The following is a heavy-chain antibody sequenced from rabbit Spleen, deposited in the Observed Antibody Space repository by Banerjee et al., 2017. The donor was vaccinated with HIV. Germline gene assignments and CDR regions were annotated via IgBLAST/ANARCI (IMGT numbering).Heavy chain of an antibody. CDR3: SSRYVGYGWAANL. J-gene: IGHJ4*01. D-gene: IGHD6-1*01. Sequence: EESGGDLVKSGASLTLTCTASGFSFSNSYYMCWVRQAPGKGLEWITCIYGGDESSPANATWGKGGFTISKTSPTPVTLQLTRPTAANTASYFCSSRYVGYGWAANLWGPGTLVTVS. V-gene: IGHV1S40*01. CDR2: IYGGDESSP. CDR1: GFSFSNSYY.